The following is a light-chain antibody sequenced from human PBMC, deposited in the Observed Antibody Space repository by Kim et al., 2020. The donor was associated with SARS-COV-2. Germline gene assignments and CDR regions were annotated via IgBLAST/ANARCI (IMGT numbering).Light chain of an antibody. CDR1: AFPKQY. CDR3: QSADSSVV. V-gene: IGLV3-25*03. CDR2: KDR. Sequence: SYELTQPPSVSVSPGQTARITCSGDAFPKQYAYWYQQRPGQAPVLMIYKDRERPSGIPERFSGSSSGTTVTLTISGVRAEDEADYYCQSADSSVVFG. J-gene: IGLJ2*01.